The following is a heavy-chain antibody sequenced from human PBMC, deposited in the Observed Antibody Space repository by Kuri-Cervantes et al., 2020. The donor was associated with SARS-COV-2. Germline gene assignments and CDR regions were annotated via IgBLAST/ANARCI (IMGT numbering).Heavy chain of an antibody. V-gene: IGHV3-48*04. CDR2: ISSSSSTI. Sequence: GGSLRLSCAASGFTFSSYSMNWVRQAPGKGLEWVSYISSSSSTIYYADSVKGRFTISRDNAKNSLYLQMNSLRAEDTALYYCARGGHARGSGRPLDYWGQGTLVTVSS. D-gene: IGHD3-10*01. J-gene: IGHJ4*02. CDR3: ARGGHARGSGRPLDY. CDR1: GFTFSSYS.